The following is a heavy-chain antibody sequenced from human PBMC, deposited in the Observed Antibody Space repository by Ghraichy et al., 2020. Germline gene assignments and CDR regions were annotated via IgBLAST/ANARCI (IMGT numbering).Heavy chain of an antibody. Sequence: ASVKVSCKASGYTFTSYGISWVRQAPGQGLEWMGWISSYNGNTNYAQKLQGRVTMTTDTSTSTAYMELRSLRSDDTAVYYCAREVVDTAMVSNWFDPWGQGTLVTDSS. V-gene: IGHV1-18*04. D-gene: IGHD5-18*01. CDR1: GYTFTSYG. CDR3: AREVVDTAMVSNWFDP. J-gene: IGHJ5*02. CDR2: ISSYNGNT.